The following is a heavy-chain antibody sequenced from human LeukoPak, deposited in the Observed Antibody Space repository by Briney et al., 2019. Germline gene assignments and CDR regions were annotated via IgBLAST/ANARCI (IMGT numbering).Heavy chain of an antibody. V-gene: IGHV3-21*01. CDR2: ISGSSSYI. D-gene: IGHD5-18*01. Sequence: PGGSLRLSCAASGFTFSSYSMNWVRQAPGKGLEGVSSISGSSSYIYYADSVKGRFTISRDNAKNSLYLQMNSLRAEDTAVYYCARGRTDTAMVYYFDYWGQGTLVTVSS. J-gene: IGHJ4*02. CDR1: GFTFSSYS. CDR3: ARGRTDTAMVYYFDY.